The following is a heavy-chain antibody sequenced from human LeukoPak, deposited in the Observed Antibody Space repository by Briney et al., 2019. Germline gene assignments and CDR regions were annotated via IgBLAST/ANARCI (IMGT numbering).Heavy chain of an antibody. D-gene: IGHD5-12*01. V-gene: IGHV4-61*02. J-gene: IGHJ4*02. CDR2: IYTSGST. CDR1: GGSISSGSYY. Sequence: PSETLSLTCTVSGGSISSGSYYWSWIRQPAGKGLEWIGRIYTSGSTNYNPSLKSRVTISVDTSKNQFSLKLSSVTAADTAVYYCARWGGYGDYFDYWGQGTLVTVSS. CDR3: ARWGGYGDYFDY.